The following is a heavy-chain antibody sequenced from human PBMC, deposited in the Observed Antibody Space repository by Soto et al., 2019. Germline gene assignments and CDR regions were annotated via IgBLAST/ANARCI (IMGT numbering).Heavy chain of an antibody. CDR3: VRDRVVAGIGEVDY. CDR2: ISYDGSNK. V-gene: IGHV3-30-3*01. CDR1: GFTFSSHA. Sequence: QVQLEESGGGVVQPGRSLRLSCAASGFTFSSHAMHWVRQAPGKGLEWVAVISYDGSNKYYADSVKGRFTISRDNSKNTLHLQMDSLRPEDTAVYRCVRDRVVAGIGEVDYWGQGTLVTVSS. J-gene: IGHJ4*02. D-gene: IGHD6-19*01.